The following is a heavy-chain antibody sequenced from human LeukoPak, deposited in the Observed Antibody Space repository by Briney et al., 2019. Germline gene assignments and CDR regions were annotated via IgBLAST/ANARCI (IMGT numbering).Heavy chain of an antibody. Sequence: PGGSLRLPCAASGFTVSNNFMSWVRQAPGKGLEWVSVIYSGGSTYYADSVKGRFNISRHTSKNILYLQMNSLRDEDTAVYYCARDSGYGGIAVAGSFYGLDVWGQGTTVTVSS. CDR3: ARDSGYGGIAVAGSFYGLDV. V-gene: IGHV3-53*04. CDR2: IYSGGST. J-gene: IGHJ6*02. CDR1: GFTVSNNF. D-gene: IGHD6-19*01.